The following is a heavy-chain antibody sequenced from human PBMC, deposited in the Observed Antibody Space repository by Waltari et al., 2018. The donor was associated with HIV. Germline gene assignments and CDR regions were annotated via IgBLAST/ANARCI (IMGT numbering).Heavy chain of an antibody. V-gene: IGHV1-2*02. CDR3: ARVPQGRLGELSTYYFDY. Sequence: QVQLVQSGAVVKKPGASVKVSCKTSGYTFSDNYIHWMRQAPGQGPEWMGWINPNSGGTNYAQRFQDRATLTRDTHISTVFMDLSRLASDDTAVYYCARVPQGRLGELSTYYFDYWGQGSLVIVSS. J-gene: IGHJ4*02. CDR2: INPNSGGT. D-gene: IGHD3-16*01. CDR1: GYTFSDNY.